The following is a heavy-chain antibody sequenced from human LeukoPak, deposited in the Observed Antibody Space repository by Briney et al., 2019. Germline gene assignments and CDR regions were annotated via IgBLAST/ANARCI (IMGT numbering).Heavy chain of an antibody. D-gene: IGHD6-13*01. Sequence: PSETLSLTCAVSGGSISSNSYYWGWIRQPPGKGLEWIGSIYYSGSTYYNPSLKSRVTISVDTSRNQFSLKLSSVTAADTAVYYCARARSGYTSSWYFVSWGQGTLVTVSS. V-gene: IGHV4-39*07. CDR2: IYYSGST. J-gene: IGHJ4*02. CDR3: ARARSGYTSSWYFVS. CDR1: GGSISSNSYY.